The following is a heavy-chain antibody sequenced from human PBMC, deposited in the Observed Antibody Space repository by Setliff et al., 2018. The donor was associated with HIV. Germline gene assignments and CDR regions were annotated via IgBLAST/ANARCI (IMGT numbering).Heavy chain of an antibody. V-gene: IGHV4-4*02. CDR2: IYHNGNT. J-gene: IGHJ4*02. D-gene: IGHD4-17*01. Sequence: SETLSLTCAVSGGSISSSNWWSWVRQPPGKGLEWTGEIYHNGNTNYSPSLKNRVTMSVDNSKNQFALMVRSVTAADTAVYYCARDWRAYGVLGSWGQGMLVTVSS. CDR1: GGSISSSNW. CDR3: ARDWRAYGVLGS.